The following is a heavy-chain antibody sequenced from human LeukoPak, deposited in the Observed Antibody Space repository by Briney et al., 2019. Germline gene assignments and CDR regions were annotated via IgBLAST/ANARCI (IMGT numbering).Heavy chain of an antibody. CDR1: GFTFSRYW. J-gene: IGHJ4*02. Sequence: GGSLGLSCAASGFTFSRYWMAWVRQAPGKGLEWVANMNQDGSEKNYLDSVKGRFTISRDNANNALHLEVNSLRVEDTAVYFCARDGAARVSGSFGDWGRGTRLTVSS. CDR3: ARDGAARVSGSFGD. V-gene: IGHV3-7*01. CDR2: MNQDGSEK. D-gene: IGHD3-10*01.